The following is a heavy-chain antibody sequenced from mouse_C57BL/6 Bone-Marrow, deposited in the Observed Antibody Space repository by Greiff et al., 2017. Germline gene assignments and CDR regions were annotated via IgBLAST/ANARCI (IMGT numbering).Heavy chain of an antibody. D-gene: IGHD1-1*01. V-gene: IGHV5-16*01. CDR1: GFTFSDYY. CDR2: INYDGSST. J-gene: IGHJ4*01. CDR3: ARLYYYGSSYDYAMDY. Sequence: EVHLVESEGGLVQPGSSMKLSCTASGFTFSDYYMAWVRQVPEKGLEWVANINYDGSSTYYLDSLKSRFIISRDNAKNILYLQMSSLKSEDTATYYCARLYYYGSSYDYAMDYWGQGTSVTVSS.